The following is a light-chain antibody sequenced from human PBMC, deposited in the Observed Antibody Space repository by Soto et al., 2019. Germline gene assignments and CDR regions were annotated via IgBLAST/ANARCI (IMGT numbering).Light chain of an antibody. V-gene: IGKV3-15*01. Sequence: EIVMTQSPATLSVSPGERATLSCRASQSVSNNLAWYQQKAGQAPRLLIYGASTRATGIPARFSGSGSGTEFTLTISSLQSEDFEVYYCQQYNKWPPWTFGQGNKVEIK. CDR2: GAS. J-gene: IGKJ1*01. CDR3: QQYNKWPPWT. CDR1: QSVSNN.